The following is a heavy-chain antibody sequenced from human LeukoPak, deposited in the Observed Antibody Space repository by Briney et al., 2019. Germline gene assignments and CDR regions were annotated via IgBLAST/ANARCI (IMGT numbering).Heavy chain of an antibody. Sequence: PGRSLRLSCAASGFTFSFYAMHWVRQAPGKGLEWVAVISYDGNNKYYADSVKGRFTISRDTSKNTLFLQMNSLRAEDTAVYYCARARIRLGGWYAFDYWGQGTLVTVSS. D-gene: IGHD6-19*01. CDR1: GFTFSFYA. CDR2: ISYDGNNK. CDR3: ARARIRLGGWYAFDY. V-gene: IGHV3-30-3*01. J-gene: IGHJ4*02.